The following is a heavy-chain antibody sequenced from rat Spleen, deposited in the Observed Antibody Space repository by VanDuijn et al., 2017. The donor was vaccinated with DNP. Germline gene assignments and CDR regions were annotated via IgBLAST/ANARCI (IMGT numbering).Heavy chain of an antibody. CDR1: GFTFSSYW. J-gene: IGHJ4*01. D-gene: IGHD1-8*01. V-gene: IGHV5-58*01. CDR3: ARLLYGSYAMDA. CDR2: INTDGGNT. Sequence: EVQLVETGGGLVQPGRSLKLSCVASGFTFSSYWMYWIRQAPGKGLEWVASINTDGGNTYYPDSVKGRFTISRDNVKSTLCLQMDSLRSEDTATYYCARLLYGSYAMDAWGQGTSVTVSS.